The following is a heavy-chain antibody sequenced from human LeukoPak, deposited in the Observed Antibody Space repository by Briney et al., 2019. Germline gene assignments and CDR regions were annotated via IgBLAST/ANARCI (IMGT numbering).Heavy chain of an antibody. D-gene: IGHD4-17*01. CDR3: ARHPRATVTMGPYFDY. Sequence: GASVKVSCKASGGTFSSYAISWVRQAPGQGLEWMGRIIPIFGTANYAQKFQGRVTITTDESTSTAYMELNSLRSEDTAVYYCARHPRATVTMGPYFDYWGQGTLVTVSS. J-gene: IGHJ4*02. V-gene: IGHV1-69*05. CDR2: IIPIFGTA. CDR1: GGTFSSYA.